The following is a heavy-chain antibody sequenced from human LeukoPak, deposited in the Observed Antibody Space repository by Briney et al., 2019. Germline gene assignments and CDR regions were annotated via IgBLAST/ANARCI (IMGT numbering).Heavy chain of an antibody. Sequence: SETLSLTCTVSGVSISTAYWTWVRQSPGKGLEWIGYIHYSGSTTYYPSLESRVTISLDTSKNQIFLKLTSVTSADTAVYYCARDAGATAYWGQGALVTVSS. CDR3: ARDAGATAY. V-gene: IGHV4-59*01. J-gene: IGHJ4*02. CDR1: GVSISTAY. CDR2: IHYSGST. D-gene: IGHD4/OR15-4a*01.